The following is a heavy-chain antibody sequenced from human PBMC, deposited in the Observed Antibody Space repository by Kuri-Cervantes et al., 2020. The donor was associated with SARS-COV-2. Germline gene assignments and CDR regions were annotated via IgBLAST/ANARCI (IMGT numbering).Heavy chain of an antibody. J-gene: IGHJ6*03. CDR3: AKAYTLSYYYYMDV. Sequence: GESLKISCAASGFTFSSYAMHWVRQAPGKGLEYVSAISSNGGSTYYADSVKGRFTISRDNSKNTLYLQMGSLRAEDTAVYYCAKAYTLSYYYYMDVWGQGTMVTVSS. V-gene: IGHV3-64*02. CDR2: ISSNGGST. CDR1: GFTFSSYA. D-gene: IGHD1-14*01.